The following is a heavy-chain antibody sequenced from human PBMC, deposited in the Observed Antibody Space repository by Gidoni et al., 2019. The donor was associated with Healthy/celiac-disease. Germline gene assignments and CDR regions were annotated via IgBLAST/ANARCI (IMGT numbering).Heavy chain of an antibody. J-gene: IGHJ4*02. D-gene: IGHD6-19*01. V-gene: IGHV3-30-3*01. Sequence: QVQLVESGGRVVQPGRSLRLSCAASVFTFSSYAMHWVRQAPGKGLEWVAVISYDGSNKYDADSVKGRFTISRDNSKNTLYLQMNSLRAEDTAVYYCARDGAEQWLAPEGADYWGQGTLVTVSS. CDR1: VFTFSSYA. CDR2: ISYDGSNK. CDR3: ARDGAEQWLAPEGADY.